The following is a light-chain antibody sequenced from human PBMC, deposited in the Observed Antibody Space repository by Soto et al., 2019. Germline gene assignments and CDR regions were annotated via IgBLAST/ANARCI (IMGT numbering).Light chain of an antibody. CDR2: RNN. CDR3: AAWDDSLSGHYV. Sequence: QAVVTQPTSASGTPGQRVTISCSGSSSNIGSNYVYWYQQLPGTAPKLLIYRNNQRPSGVPDRFSGSKSGTSASLAISGLRSEDEADYYCAAWDDSLSGHYVFGTGTKLTVL. CDR1: SSNIGSNY. V-gene: IGLV1-47*01. J-gene: IGLJ1*01.